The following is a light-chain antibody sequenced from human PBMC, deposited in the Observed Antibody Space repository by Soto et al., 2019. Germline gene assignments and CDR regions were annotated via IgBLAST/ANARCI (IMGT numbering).Light chain of an antibody. CDR2: VAS. J-gene: IGKJ1*01. CDR1: QGISNY. CDR3: QKYNSAPWT. V-gene: IGKV1-27*01. Sequence: DLQMTQSPSCLSASVGDRVTITCRASQGISNYLAWYQQQPGKVPKLLIYVASTLQSGVPSRFSGSGSGTDFTLTIRSLQPEDVATYYCQKYNSAPWTFGQGTKVEIK.